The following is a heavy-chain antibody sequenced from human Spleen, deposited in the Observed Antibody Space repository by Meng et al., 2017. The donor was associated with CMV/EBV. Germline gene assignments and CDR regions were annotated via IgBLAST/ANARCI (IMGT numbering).Heavy chain of an antibody. CDR3: ARGDEWDIVVVPAAAGAFDI. J-gene: IGHJ3*02. Sequence: GGSLRLSCAASGFTFSSYAMSWVRQAPGKGLEWVSSISSGSSYIYYADSVKGRFTISRDNAKNSLYLQMNSLRAEDTAVYYCARGDEWDIVVVPAAAGAFDIWGQGTMVTVSS. V-gene: IGHV3-21*01. CDR2: ISSGSSYI. CDR1: GFTFSSYA. D-gene: IGHD2-2*01.